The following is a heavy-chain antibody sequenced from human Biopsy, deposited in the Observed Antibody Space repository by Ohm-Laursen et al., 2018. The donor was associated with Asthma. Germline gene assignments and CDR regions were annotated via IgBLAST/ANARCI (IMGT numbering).Heavy chain of an antibody. CDR2: INPNSGAT. CDR1: GYPFIGYH. CDR3: ARGQKSAGDRWFDP. D-gene: IGHD6-13*01. Sequence: ASSVKVSCKASGYPFIGYHIHWMRQAPGQGPEWMGRINPNSGATNYAQKFQGRVTMTRDTSISTAYMEVSRLRSDDTAVYYCARGQKSAGDRWFDPWGQGTLVTVSS. V-gene: IGHV1-2*06. J-gene: IGHJ5*02.